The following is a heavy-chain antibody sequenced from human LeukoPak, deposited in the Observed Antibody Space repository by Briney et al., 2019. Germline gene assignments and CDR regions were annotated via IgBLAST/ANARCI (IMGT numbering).Heavy chain of an antibody. CDR2: IYHSGST. Sequence: KPSQTLSLTCTVSGGSISSGGYYWSWIRQPPGKGLEWIGYIYHSGSTYYNPSLKSRVTISVDRSKNQFSMKLSSVTAADTAVYYCARGGRPLLGNWFDPWGRGTLVTVSS. CDR3: ARGGRPLLGNWFDP. CDR1: GGSISSGGYY. V-gene: IGHV4-30-2*01. D-gene: IGHD2-21*02. J-gene: IGHJ5*02.